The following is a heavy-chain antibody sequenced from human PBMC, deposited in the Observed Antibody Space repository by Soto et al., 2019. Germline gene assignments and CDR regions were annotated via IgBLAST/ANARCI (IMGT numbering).Heavy chain of an antibody. CDR1: GYTFTNYG. CDR3: VRGGGSNYYGLDV. J-gene: IGHJ6*02. Sequence: QVQVVQSGGEVKQPGASVKVSCKASGYTFTNYGLTWVRQAPGRGLEWMGWLSPNDGKTNYAQKLQGRLTMTTDTSTSTAYMELGSLRFGNTDIYYCVRGGGSNYYGLDVWGQGTTVTVSS. CDR2: LSPNDGKT. V-gene: IGHV1-18*01. D-gene: IGHD3-16*01.